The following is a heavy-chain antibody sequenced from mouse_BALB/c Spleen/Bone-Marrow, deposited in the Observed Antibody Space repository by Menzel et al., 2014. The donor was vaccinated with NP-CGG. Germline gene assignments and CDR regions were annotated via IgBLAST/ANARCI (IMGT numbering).Heavy chain of an antibody. Sequence: VQLQQSGAELVKPGASVKLSCTASGFNIKDTYMHWVKQRPEQGLEWIGRIDPANGNTKYDPKFQGKATITADTSSNAAYLQLSSLTSEDTAVYYCASYRYXWYFDVWGAGTTVTVSS. J-gene: IGHJ1*01. D-gene: IGHD2-14*01. CDR1: GFNIKDTY. CDR2: IDPANGNT. CDR3: ASYRYXWYFDV. V-gene: IGHV14-3*02.